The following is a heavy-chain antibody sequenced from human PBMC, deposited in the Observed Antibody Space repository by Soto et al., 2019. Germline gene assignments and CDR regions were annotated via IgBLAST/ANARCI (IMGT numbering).Heavy chain of an antibody. Sequence: SVPVACKASGGPFSSYAISWVRQAPGQGLEWMGGIIPIFGTANYAQKFQGRVTITADKSTSTAYMELSSLRSEDTAVYYCARKGPQSGYDYWGQGTMVTVSA. D-gene: IGHD5-12*01. CDR2: IIPIFGTA. CDR1: GGPFSSYA. V-gene: IGHV1-69*06. CDR3: ARKGPQSGYDY. J-gene: IGHJ4*02.